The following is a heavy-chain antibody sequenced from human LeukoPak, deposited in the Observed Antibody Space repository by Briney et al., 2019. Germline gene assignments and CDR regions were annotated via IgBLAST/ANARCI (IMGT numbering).Heavy chain of an antibody. CDR3: ARDQVELCSSGSCYVIDN. V-gene: IGHV3-30*04. D-gene: IGHD2-15*01. CDR2: MSYDVSNK. CDR1: GFTFDIYA. J-gene: IGHJ4*02. Sequence: GGSLRLSCAASGFTFDIYAMHWVRQAPGKGLEWVAVMSYDVSNKYYADSVKGRFTISRDNSRNTLHLQMSSLRVADTAVYYCARDQVELCSSGSCYVIDNWGPGTLVAVSS.